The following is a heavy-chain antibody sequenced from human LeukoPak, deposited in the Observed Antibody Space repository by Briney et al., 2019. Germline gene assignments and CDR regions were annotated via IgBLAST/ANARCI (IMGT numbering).Heavy chain of an antibody. CDR3: AREMFIVVVPHNWFDP. CDR1: GGTFSSYA. CDR2: INPNSGGT. J-gene: IGHJ5*02. Sequence: ASVKVSCKASGGTFSSYAISWVRQAPGQGLEWMGWINPNSGGTNYAQKFQGRVTMTRDTSISTAYMELSRLRSDDTAVYYCAREMFIVVVPHNWFDPWGQGTRVTVSS. D-gene: IGHD2-2*01. V-gene: IGHV1-2*02.